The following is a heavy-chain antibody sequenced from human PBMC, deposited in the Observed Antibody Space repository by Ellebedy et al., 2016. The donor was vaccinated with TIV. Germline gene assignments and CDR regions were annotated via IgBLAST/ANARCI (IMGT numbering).Heavy chain of an antibody. V-gene: IGHV3-7*03. CDR1: GFSLSSYW. D-gene: IGHD5-12*01. J-gene: IGHJ4*02. CDR2: IKQDGSEK. Sequence: GGSLRLSCAASGFSLSSYWMHWVRQAPGKGLEWVANIKQDGSEKYYVDSVKGRFTVSRDNAKNSLFLQMNSLRVEDTAAYFCARGGYGRPFDCWGQGTLVTVSS. CDR3: ARGGYGRPFDC.